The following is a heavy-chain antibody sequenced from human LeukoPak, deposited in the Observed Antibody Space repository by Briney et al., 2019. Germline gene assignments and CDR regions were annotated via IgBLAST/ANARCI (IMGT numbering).Heavy chain of an antibody. CDR3: ASSEGTYCSSTSCYYNWFDP. CDR2: IIPIFGTA. V-gene: IGHV1-69*05. CDR1: GGTFSSYA. Sequence: SVKVSCKASGGTFSSYAISWVRQAPGQGLEWMGGIIPIFGTANYAQKFQGRVTITTDESTSTAYMELSSLRSEDTAVYYCASSEGTYCSSTSCYYNWFDPWGQGTLVTVSS. J-gene: IGHJ5*02. D-gene: IGHD2-2*01.